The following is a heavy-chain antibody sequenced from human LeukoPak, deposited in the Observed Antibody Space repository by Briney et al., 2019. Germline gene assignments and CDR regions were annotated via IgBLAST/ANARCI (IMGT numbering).Heavy chain of an antibody. CDR1: GFTFSSYA. CDR3: AREPGSSTSHHWYFDL. D-gene: IGHD2-2*01. V-gene: IGHV3-66*01. Sequence: PGGSLRLSCAASGFTFSSYAMSWVRQAPGKGLEWVSVIYSGGSTYYADSVKGRFTISRDNSKNTLYLQMNSLRAEDTAVYYCAREPGSSTSHHWYFDLWGRGTLVTVSS. CDR2: IYSGGST. J-gene: IGHJ2*01.